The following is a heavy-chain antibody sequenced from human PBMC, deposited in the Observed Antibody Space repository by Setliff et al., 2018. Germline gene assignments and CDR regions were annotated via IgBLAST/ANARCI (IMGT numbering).Heavy chain of an antibody. Sequence: GGSLRLSCAASGFTFSSYSMNWVRQAPGKGLEWVSYISSSSSTIYYADSVKGRFTISRDNAKNSLYLQMNSLRAEDAAVYYCARGGIGFSEITIFGVALYWFDPWGQGTLVTVSS. CDR1: GFTFSSYS. J-gene: IGHJ5*02. CDR2: ISSSSSTI. D-gene: IGHD3-3*01. CDR3: ARGGIGFSEITIFGVALYWFDP. V-gene: IGHV3-48*01.